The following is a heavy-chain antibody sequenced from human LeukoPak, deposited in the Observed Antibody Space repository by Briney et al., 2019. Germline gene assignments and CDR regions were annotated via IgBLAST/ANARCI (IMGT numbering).Heavy chain of an antibody. CDR2: INHSGST. D-gene: IGHD5-12*01. CDR3: AILGIIVATGDY. J-gene: IGHJ4*02. Sequence: SETLSLTCTVSGGSISSSSYYWSWIRQPPGKGLEWIGEINHSGSTNYNPSLKSRVTISVDTSKNQFSLKLSSVTAADTAVYYCAILGIIVATGDYWGQGTLVTVSS. CDR1: GGSISSSSYY. V-gene: IGHV4-39*07.